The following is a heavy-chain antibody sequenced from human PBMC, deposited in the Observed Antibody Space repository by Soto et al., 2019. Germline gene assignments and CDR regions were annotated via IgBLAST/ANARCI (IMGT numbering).Heavy chain of an antibody. CDR2: IYYSGST. J-gene: IGHJ6*02. D-gene: IGHD2-15*01. Sequence: QVQLQESGPGLVKPSETLSLTCTVSGGSISSYYWSWIRPPPGKGLEWIGYIYYSGSTHYNPSLISRVSRSVNTSKNQYSLKLSSVTAADTAVYYCARRMRHDYGMDVWGHATMVTVCS. V-gene: IGHV4-59*01. CDR3: ARRMRHDYGMDV. CDR1: GGSISSYY.